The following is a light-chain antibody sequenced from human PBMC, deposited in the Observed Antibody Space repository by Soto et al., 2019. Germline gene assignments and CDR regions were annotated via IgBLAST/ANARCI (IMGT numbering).Light chain of an antibody. CDR2: KAF. Sequence: DIQMTQSPSTLYASLGDRVTITCRASQSISSWLAWYQQKPGTAPKLLIYKAFALESGVPSRFSGSGSGTEFPLTISSLQPGDFATYYCQQYKRSSLYTFGQGTKLEIK. J-gene: IGKJ2*01. CDR1: QSISSW. V-gene: IGKV1-5*03. CDR3: QQYKRSSLYT.